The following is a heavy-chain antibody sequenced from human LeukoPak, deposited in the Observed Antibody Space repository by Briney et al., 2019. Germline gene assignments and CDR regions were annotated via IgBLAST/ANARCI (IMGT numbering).Heavy chain of an antibody. V-gene: IGHV1-2*02. CDR1: GYTFTGYY. CDR3: ATGARSMVRGVITNDY. Sequence: ASVKVSCTASGYTFTGYYMHWVRQAPGQGLEWMGWINPNSGGTNYAQKFQGRVTMTEDTSTDTAYMELSSLRSEDTAVYYCATGARSMVRGVITNDYWGQGTLVTVSS. J-gene: IGHJ4*02. CDR2: INPNSGGT. D-gene: IGHD3-10*01.